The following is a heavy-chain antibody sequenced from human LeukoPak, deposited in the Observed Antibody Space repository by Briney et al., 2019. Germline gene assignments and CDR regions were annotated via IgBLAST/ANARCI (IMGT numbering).Heavy chain of an antibody. V-gene: IGHV4-59*11. CDR3: ANLHYVSSGSNFDY. J-gene: IGHJ4*02. CDR2: IHYSGTT. CDR1: ADSISSRY. Sequence: SETLSLTCTVSADSISSRYCSWIRQPPGKGLEWSGYIHYSGTTNYNPSLKSRVTISVDTSKKQFSLKLKSVTAADTAVYYCANLHYVSSGSNFDYWGQGTLVTVSS. D-gene: IGHD3-22*01.